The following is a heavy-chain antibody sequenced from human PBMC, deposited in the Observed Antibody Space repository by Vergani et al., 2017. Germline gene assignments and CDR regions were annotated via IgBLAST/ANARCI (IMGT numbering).Heavy chain of an antibody. D-gene: IGHD6-19*01. CDR1: DYTFTNYG. Sequence: QVQLVQSGAEVKKPGASVRVSCKASDYTFTNYGISWVRQAPGQGLEWMGWISAYNGDTNYAQKLHGSVTMTTDASTSTAYMELRSLRSDDTAVYYCARARAGRQWLAASGFDSWGQGTLVTVSS. J-gene: IGHJ4*02. CDR3: ARARAGRQWLAASGFDS. CDR2: ISAYNGDT. V-gene: IGHV1-18*01.